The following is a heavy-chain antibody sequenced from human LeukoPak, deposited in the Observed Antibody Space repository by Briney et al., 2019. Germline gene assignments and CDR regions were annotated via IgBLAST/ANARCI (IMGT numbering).Heavy chain of an antibody. V-gene: IGHV3-72*01. Sequence: GGSLRLSCAASGFTFSDHYMDWVRQAPGKGLEWVGRTRDKPNSYTTEYAASVKGRFTISRDDSKNSLYLQMNSLKTEDTAVYYCARVTVTTGSYYYYMDVWGKGTTVTVPS. J-gene: IGHJ6*03. CDR3: ARVTVTTGSYYYYMDV. CDR2: TRDKPNSYTT. CDR1: GFTFSDHY. D-gene: IGHD4-17*01.